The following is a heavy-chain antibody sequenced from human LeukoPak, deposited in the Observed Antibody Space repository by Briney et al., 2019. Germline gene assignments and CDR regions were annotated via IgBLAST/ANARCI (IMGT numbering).Heavy chain of an antibody. CDR1: GGSVSSGSYY. D-gene: IGHD3-3*01. CDR3: ARVALFWSGTIDY. Sequence: SETLSLTCTVSGGSVSSGSYYWSWIRQPPGKGLEWIGYIYYSGSTNYNPSLKSRVTISVDTSKDQFSLKLSSVTAADTAVYYCARVALFWSGTIDYWGQGTLVTVSS. J-gene: IGHJ4*02. CDR2: IYYSGST. V-gene: IGHV4-61*01.